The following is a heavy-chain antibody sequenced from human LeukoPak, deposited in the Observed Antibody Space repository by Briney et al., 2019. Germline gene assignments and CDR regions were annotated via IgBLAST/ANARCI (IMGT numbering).Heavy chain of an antibody. V-gene: IGHV3-23*01. CDR1: GFTFSTYA. CDR3: AKEMSSDSGSWNGYFDY. D-gene: IGHD1-26*01. J-gene: IGHJ4*02. Sequence: PGGSLRLSCAASGFTFSTYAMTWVRQAPGKGLEWVSGMSSSGGSTYYPDSVKGRFTISRDNSKNTLYLQMNSLRVEDTALYYCAKEMSSDSGSWNGYFDYWGQGTLVTVSS. CDR2: MSSSGGST.